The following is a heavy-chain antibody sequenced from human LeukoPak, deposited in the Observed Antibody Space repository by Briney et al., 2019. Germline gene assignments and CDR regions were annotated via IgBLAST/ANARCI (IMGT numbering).Heavy chain of an antibody. CDR2: IKQDGSEK. CDR1: GFTFSSYW. Sequence: PGGSLRFSCAASGFTFSSYWMSWVRQAPGKGLEWVANIKQDGSEKYYVDSVKGRFTISRDNAKNSLYLQMNSLRAEDTAVYYCAREDYGSGSYYTVLDCWGQGTLVTVSS. V-gene: IGHV3-7*01. J-gene: IGHJ4*02. CDR3: AREDYGSGSYYTVLDC. D-gene: IGHD3-10*01.